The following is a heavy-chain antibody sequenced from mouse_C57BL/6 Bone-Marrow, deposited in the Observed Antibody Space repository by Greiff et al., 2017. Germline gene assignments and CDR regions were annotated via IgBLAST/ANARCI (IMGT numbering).Heavy chain of an antibody. CDR1: GFNIKDDY. Sequence: EVQLQQSGAELVRPGASVKLSCTASGFNIKDDYMHWVKQRPEQGLEGIGWMDPENGDTEYASKFQGKATITADTSSNTAYLQLSSLTSEDTAVYYCTPYGYDGFAYWGQGTLVTVSA. CDR3: TPYGYDGFAY. D-gene: IGHD2-2*01. V-gene: IGHV14-4*01. J-gene: IGHJ3*01. CDR2: MDPENGDT.